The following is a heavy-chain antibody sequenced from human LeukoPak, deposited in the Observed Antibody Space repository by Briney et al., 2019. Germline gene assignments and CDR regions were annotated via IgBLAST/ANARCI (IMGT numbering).Heavy chain of an antibody. V-gene: IGHV4-4*02. CDR2: IYHSGST. J-gene: IGHJ3*02. CDR3: ASRMYMTVGNSAFDI. CDR1: GGSISSNTW. Sequence: SGTLSLTCAVSGGSISSNTWWSWVRQPPGKGLEWIGEIYHSGSTNYNPSLKSRVTISVDKSMNQFSLKLSSVTAADAAVYYCASRMYMTVGNSAFDIWGQGTMVTVSS. D-gene: IGHD3-22*01.